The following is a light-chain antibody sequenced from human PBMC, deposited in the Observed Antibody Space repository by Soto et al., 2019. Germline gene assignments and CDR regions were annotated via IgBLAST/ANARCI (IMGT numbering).Light chain of an antibody. Sequence: EIVLTQSPDTLSLSPGERATLSCRASQSLTANLAWYQQKPGQPPRPLIYGASTRAAGIPDRFSGSGSGTDFTLTISRLEPEDVAVYFCQQYGSSPLTFGGGTRVEIK. CDR3: QQYGSSPLT. V-gene: IGKV3-20*01. CDR2: GAS. J-gene: IGKJ4*01. CDR1: QSLTAN.